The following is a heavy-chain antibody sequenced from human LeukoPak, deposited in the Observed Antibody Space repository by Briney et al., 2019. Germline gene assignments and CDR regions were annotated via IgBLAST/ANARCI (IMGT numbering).Heavy chain of an antibody. Sequence: GGSLRLSCAASGFTFSSYAMSWVRQAPGKGLEWVSAISGSGGSTYYADSVKGRFTISRDNSKNSLYLQMNSLRAEDTAVYYCAREGGSYVGAFDIWGQGTMVTVSS. D-gene: IGHD1-26*01. J-gene: IGHJ3*02. CDR1: GFTFSSYA. CDR3: AREGGSYVGAFDI. CDR2: ISGSGGST. V-gene: IGHV3-23*01.